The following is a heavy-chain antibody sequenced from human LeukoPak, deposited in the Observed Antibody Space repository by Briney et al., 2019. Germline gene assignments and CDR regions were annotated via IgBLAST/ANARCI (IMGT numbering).Heavy chain of an antibody. J-gene: IGHJ4*02. Sequence: PGGSLRLSCAASGFTFSNYWMHWVRQAPGKGPVWVARIKNDGSYTSYADSVKGRFTISRDDAKNTLYLQMSSLRAEDTAVYYCARDFDMGGTPGDDFDYWGRGTLVIVSS. CDR1: GFTFSNYW. D-gene: IGHD3-9*01. CDR3: ARDFDMGGTPGDDFDY. CDR2: IKNDGSYT. V-gene: IGHV3-74*01.